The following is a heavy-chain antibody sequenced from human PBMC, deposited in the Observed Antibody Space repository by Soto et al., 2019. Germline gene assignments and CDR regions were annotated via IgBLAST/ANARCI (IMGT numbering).Heavy chain of an antibody. Sequence: QVQLVQSGAEVKKPGASVKVSCKASGYTFTSSGMSWVRQAPGQGLEWMGWISAHTGSSEYAQRFQGRVTMTTDRSTSTANMELRSVRSDDTAVYYCARAFFYQSSDSCGYSFDAFDFWGPGTLVTVSS. J-gene: IGHJ3*01. CDR3: ARAFFYQSSDSCGYSFDAFDF. CDR2: ISAHTGSS. CDR1: GYTFTSSG. D-gene: IGHD3-22*01. V-gene: IGHV1-18*01.